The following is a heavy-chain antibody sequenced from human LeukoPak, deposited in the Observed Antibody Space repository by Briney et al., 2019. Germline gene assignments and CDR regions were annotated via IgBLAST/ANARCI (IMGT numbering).Heavy chain of an antibody. Sequence: SETLSLTCTVSGGSISSSSYYWGWIRQPPGKGPEWIGSIYYSGSTYYNPSLKSRVTISVDTSKNQFSLKLSSVTAADTVVYYCARDHRSSTSCYDYWGQGTLVTVSS. J-gene: IGHJ4*02. D-gene: IGHD2-2*01. CDR3: ARDHRSSTSCYDY. CDR2: IYYSGST. V-gene: IGHV4-39*07. CDR1: GGSISSSSYY.